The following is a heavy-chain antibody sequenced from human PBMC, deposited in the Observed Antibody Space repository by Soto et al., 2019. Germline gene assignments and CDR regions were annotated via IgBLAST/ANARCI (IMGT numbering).Heavy chain of an antibody. CDR1: GGSISSYY. Sequence: SSETLSLTCTVSGGSISSYYWSWIRQPPGKGLEWIGYIYYSGSTNYNPSLKSRVTISVDTSKNQFSLKLSSVTAADTAVYYCARQMGYYGSGSYYTLYYYYGMDVWGQGTTVTVSS. CDR2: IYYSGST. V-gene: IGHV4-59*08. CDR3: ARQMGYYGSGSYYTLYYYYGMDV. J-gene: IGHJ6*02. D-gene: IGHD3-10*01.